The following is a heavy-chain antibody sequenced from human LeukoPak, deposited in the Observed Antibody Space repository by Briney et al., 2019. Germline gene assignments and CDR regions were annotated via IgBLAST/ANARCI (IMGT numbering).Heavy chain of an antibody. CDR2: ISVSGGST. D-gene: IGHD6-13*01. CDR1: GFTFSSYA. CDR3: AKAADYSSSWYSPSP. Sequence: GGSLRLSCGAYGFTFSSYAMSWVRQAPGKGLEWVSAISVSGGSTYYADSVKGRFTLSRDNSRNTLYLQMSSLRAEDTAVYYCAKAADYSSSWYSPSPWGQGTLVTVSS. V-gene: IGHV3-23*01. J-gene: IGHJ4*02.